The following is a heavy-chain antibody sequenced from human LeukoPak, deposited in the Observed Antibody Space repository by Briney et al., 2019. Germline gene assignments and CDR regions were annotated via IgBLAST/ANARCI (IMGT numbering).Heavy chain of an antibody. D-gene: IGHD1-26*01. CDR3: ARDVGGSLDY. V-gene: IGHV3-7*01. CDR1: GFTFSSYW. J-gene: IGHJ4*02. CDR2: IKGDGSEK. Sequence: PGGSLRLSCAASGFTFSSYWMSWVRLAPGKGLEWVANIKGDGSEKWYADSVKGRFTISRDNAKKSVYLQMSSLRGEDTAVYYCARDVGGSLDYWGQGTLVTVSS.